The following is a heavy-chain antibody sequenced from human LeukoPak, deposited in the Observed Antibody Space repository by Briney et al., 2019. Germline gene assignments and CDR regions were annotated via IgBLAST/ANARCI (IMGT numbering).Heavy chain of an antibody. V-gene: IGHV3-7*02. CDR1: GFTFSTFW. D-gene: IGHD3-10*01. CDR2: INQDESAK. CDR3: ARGRGLTLSYHYFDY. Sequence: GGSLRLSCAASGFTFSTFWMSWVSQAPGKGLEWVAHINQDESAKNYVDSVKGRFTISRDNAKNSLYLQMNSLRDEDTAVYYCARGRGLTLSYHYFDYWGQGTLVTVSS. J-gene: IGHJ4*02.